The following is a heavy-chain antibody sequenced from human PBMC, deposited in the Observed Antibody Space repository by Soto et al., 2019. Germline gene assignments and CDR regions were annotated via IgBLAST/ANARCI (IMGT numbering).Heavy chain of an antibody. V-gene: IGHV4-31*03. CDR2: IYDNGIT. Sequence: QVPLQESGPGLVKPSQTLSLTCNVSGGSISGGRYYWNWIRQHPGKGLEWIGNIYDNGITYYNPSLKSRVIISEDPSKNQFSLRLSSVTAADTAVYYCTRDRGFGMEVWGQGTTVTVSS. J-gene: IGHJ6*02. CDR3: TRDRGFGMEV. CDR1: GGSISGGRYY.